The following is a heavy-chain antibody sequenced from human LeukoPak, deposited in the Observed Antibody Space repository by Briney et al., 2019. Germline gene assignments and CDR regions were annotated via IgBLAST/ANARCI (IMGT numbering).Heavy chain of an antibody. D-gene: IGHD4-17*01. CDR3: ARGGSRATVTAFDY. Sequence: PMASVTVSCKASGGTFSSYAISWVRQAPGQGLEWMGGIIPIFGTANYAQKFQGRVTITADESTSTVYMELNSLRSEDTAVYYCARGGSRATVTAFDYWGQGALVTVSS. CDR2: IIPIFGTA. V-gene: IGHV1-69*01. CDR1: GGTFSSYA. J-gene: IGHJ4*02.